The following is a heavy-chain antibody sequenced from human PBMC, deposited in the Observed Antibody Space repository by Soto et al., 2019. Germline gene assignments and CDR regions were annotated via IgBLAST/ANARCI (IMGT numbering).Heavy chain of an antibody. V-gene: IGHV3-23*01. Sequence: GGSLRLSCAASGFTFSSYAMSWVRQAPGKGLEWVSAISGSGGSTYYADSVKGRFTISRDNSKNTLYLQMNSLRAEDTAVYYCAKGIGYYDILTGYQEANWFDPWGQGTLVTVSS. CDR3: AKGIGYYDILTGYQEANWFDP. J-gene: IGHJ5*02. CDR1: GFTFSSYA. CDR2: ISGSGGST. D-gene: IGHD3-9*01.